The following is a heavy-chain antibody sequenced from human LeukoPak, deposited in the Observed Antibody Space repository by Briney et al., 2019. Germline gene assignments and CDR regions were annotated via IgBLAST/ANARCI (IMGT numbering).Heavy chain of an antibody. J-gene: IGHJ3*02. D-gene: IGHD6-19*01. CDR1: GFSFSSYS. Sequence: PGGSLRLSCAASGFSFSSYSMNWVRQAPGKGLEWVSSISTSSSYIYYADSVKGRFTISRDNAKKSLYLQMNSLRADDTAVYYCARGASVVAGNDNAFDIWGQGTMVTVSS. CDR2: ISTSSSYI. V-gene: IGHV3-21*01. CDR3: ARGASVVAGNDNAFDI.